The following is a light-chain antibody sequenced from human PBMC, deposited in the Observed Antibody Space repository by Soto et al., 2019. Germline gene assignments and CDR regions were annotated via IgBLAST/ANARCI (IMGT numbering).Light chain of an antibody. J-gene: IGLJ2*01. CDR1: NIGSKS. Sequence: SYELTQPPSVSVAPGKTATITCGGNNIGSKSVHWYRQKPGQAPVLVIYYDTDRPSGIPERFSGSNSGNTATLTISRVEAGEEAALYCQVWDNSGDHPVFGGGTKLTVL. CDR3: QVWDNSGDHPV. V-gene: IGLV3-21*04. CDR2: YDT.